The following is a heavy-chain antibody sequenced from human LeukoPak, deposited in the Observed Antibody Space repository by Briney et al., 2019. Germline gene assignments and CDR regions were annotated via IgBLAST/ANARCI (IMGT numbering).Heavy chain of an antibody. CDR3: ARDQDSYGQDYYDSSGYYR. CDR1: GFTFSSYS. Sequence: PGGSLRLSXAASGFTFSSYSMNWVRQAPGKGLEWVSSISSSSSYIYYADSVKGRFTISRDNAKNSLYLQMNSLRAEDTDVYYCARDQDSYGQDYYDSSGYYRWGQGTLVTVSS. D-gene: IGHD3-22*01. J-gene: IGHJ4*02. CDR2: ISSSSSYI. V-gene: IGHV3-21*01.